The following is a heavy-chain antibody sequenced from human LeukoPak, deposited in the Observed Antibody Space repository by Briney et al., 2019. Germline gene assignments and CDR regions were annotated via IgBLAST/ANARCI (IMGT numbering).Heavy chain of an antibody. J-gene: IGHJ6*03. V-gene: IGHV4-4*09. D-gene: IGHD6-13*01. CDR3: ARKGIAAAGTPETYYYYYYMDV. CDR1: GGSISSYY. Sequence: SETLSLTCTVSGGSISSYYWSWIRQPPGKGLEWIGYFYTSGSTNYNPSLKSRVTISVDTSKNQFSLKLSSVTAADTAVYYCARKGIAAAGTPETYYYYYYMDVWGKGTTVTVSS. CDR2: FYTSGST.